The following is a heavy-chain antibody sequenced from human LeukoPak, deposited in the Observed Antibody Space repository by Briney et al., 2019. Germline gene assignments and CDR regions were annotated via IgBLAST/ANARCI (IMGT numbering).Heavy chain of an antibody. J-gene: IGHJ2*01. CDR3: ARPLYGDTSGYFDL. D-gene: IGHD4-17*01. CDR2: ISDSGST. V-gene: IGHV4-59*01. CDR1: GSSIRNYY. Sequence: KPSETLSLTCTVSGSSIRNYYWSWIRQPPGKGLEWIGYISDSGSTNYNPSLKSRVTISVNTSKNQISLKMSSVTAADTAVYYCARPLYGDTSGYFDLWGRGTLVTVSS.